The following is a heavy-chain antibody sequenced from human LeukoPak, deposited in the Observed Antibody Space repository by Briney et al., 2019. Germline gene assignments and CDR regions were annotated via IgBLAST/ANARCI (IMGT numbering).Heavy chain of an antibody. V-gene: IGHV3-30*04. J-gene: IGHJ4*02. D-gene: IGHD3-22*01. Sequence: PGGSLRLSCAASGFTFSSYAMHWVRQAPGKGLEWVAVISYDGSNKYYADSVKGRFTISRDNSKNTLYLQMNSLRAEDTAVYYCARDRGKIVVVPSDYWGQGTLVTVSS. CDR2: ISYDGSNK. CDR1: GFTFSSYA. CDR3: ARDRGKIVVVPSDY.